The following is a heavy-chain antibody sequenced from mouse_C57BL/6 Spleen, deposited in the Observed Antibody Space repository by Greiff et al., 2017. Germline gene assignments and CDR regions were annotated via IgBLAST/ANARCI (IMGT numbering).Heavy chain of an antibody. CDR1: GYAFSSSW. J-gene: IGHJ4*01. CDR3: ATCYYGRSYAMDY. Sequence: VQLQQSGPELVKPGASVKISCTASGYAFSSSWMNWVQQRPGKGLEWIGRIYPGDGDTNYNGKFKGQATLTADKSSSTAYMQLSSLTSEDSAVSVCATCYYGRSYAMDYWGQGTSVTVSS. D-gene: IGHD1-1*01. V-gene: IGHV1-82*01. CDR2: IYPGDGDT.